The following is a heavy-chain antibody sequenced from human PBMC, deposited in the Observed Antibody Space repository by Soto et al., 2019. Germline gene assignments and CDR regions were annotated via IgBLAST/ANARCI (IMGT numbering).Heavy chain of an antibody. CDR1: GFTFSSYG. Sequence: PGGSLRLSCAASGFTFSSYGMHWVRQAPGKGLEWVAVISYDGSNKYYADSVKGRFTISRDNSKNTLYLQMNSLRAEDTAVYYCAKPMTTVTTTPLDVWGQGTTVTVSS. V-gene: IGHV3-30*18. CDR2: ISYDGSNK. J-gene: IGHJ6*02. CDR3: AKPMTTVTTTPLDV. D-gene: IGHD4-4*01.